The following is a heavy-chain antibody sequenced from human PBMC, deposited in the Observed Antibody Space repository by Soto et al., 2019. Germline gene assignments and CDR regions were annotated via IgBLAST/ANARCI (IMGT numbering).Heavy chain of an antibody. CDR2: VHDTGSS. Sequence: SETLSLTCIVSGVSISSNYWSWIRQPPGKGLEWIGYVHDTGSSNFHPSLKNRVIISVDTSKNQFSLKLSSVTAADTAVYYCARSYPNTIFGVVPSRGLDVWGQGTTVTVSS. CDR1: GVSISSNY. D-gene: IGHD3-3*01. V-gene: IGHV4-59*01. CDR3: ARSYPNTIFGVVPSRGLDV. J-gene: IGHJ6*02.